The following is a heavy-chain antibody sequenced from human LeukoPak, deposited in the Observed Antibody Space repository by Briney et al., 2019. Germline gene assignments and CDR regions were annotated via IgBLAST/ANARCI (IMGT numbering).Heavy chain of an antibody. Sequence: GGSLRLSCAASGFTFSSYWMHWVRQAPGKGLLWVPHINSDGSSTYYADSVKGRFTISRDNAKNALHLQMNGLTADDTAVYYCVLDLFSSFAFDIWGQGTMVTVSS. CDR2: INSDGSST. J-gene: IGHJ3*02. CDR3: VLDLFSSFAFDI. D-gene: IGHD3/OR15-3a*01. CDR1: GFTFSSYW. V-gene: IGHV3-74*01.